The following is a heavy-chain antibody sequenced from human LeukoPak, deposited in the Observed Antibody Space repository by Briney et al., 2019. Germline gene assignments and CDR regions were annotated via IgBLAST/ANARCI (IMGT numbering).Heavy chain of an antibody. V-gene: IGHV1-46*01. CDR1: GYSFTTYY. J-gene: IGHJ5*02. CDR3: ARDVVVEVGMLPTNSWFDP. D-gene: IGHD2-15*01. CDR2: INPNEGST. Sequence: ASVKVSCKATGYSFTTYYIHWMRQAPGRGLEWMGIINPNEGSTSSAQKFQGRVTMTSDTSTSTVYMELSSLTYDDTAVYYCARDVVVEVGMLPTNSWFDPWGRGTLVAVSS.